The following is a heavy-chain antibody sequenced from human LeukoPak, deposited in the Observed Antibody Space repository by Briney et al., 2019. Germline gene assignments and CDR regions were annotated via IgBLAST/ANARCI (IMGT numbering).Heavy chain of an antibody. CDR2: ISGSGGST. Sequence: PGGSLRLSCAASGFTFSSYAMSWVRQAPGKGLEWVSAISGSGGSTYYADSVKGRFTISRDNSKNTLYLQMNSLRAEDTAVYYCARFGVGIAAAGTLRVGDYYYYYYMDVWGKGTTVTVSS. V-gene: IGHV3-23*01. CDR1: GFTFSSYA. CDR3: ARFGVGIAAAGTLRVGDYYYYYYMDV. J-gene: IGHJ6*03. D-gene: IGHD6-13*01.